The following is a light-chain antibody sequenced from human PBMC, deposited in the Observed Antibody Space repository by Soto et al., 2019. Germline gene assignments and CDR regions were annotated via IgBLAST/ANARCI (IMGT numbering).Light chain of an antibody. CDR3: QQYSNLIT. V-gene: IGKV1-33*01. J-gene: IGKJ5*01. CDR2: DAS. CDR1: QGIRND. Sequence: IQMTQSPSSLSASVGDRVTITCRASQGIRNDLGWYQQKLGKAPKLLIYDASNLETGVPSRFSGSGSGTYFSFTISSLQPEDFATYYCQQYSNLITFGQGTRLEI.